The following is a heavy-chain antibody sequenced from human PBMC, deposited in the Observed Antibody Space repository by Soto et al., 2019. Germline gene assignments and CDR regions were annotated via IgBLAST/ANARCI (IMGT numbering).Heavy chain of an antibody. CDR2: IYSGGST. D-gene: IGHD1-26*01. CDR1: GFTVSSNY. J-gene: IGHJ4*02. V-gene: IGHV3-53*01. CDR3: ARDLDYSGSYFDY. Sequence: GGSLRLSCAASGFTVSSNYMSWVRQAPGKGLEWVSVIYSGGSTYYADSVKGRFTISRDNSKNTLYLQMNSLRAEDTAVYYCARDLDYSGSYFDYWGQGTLVTVSS.